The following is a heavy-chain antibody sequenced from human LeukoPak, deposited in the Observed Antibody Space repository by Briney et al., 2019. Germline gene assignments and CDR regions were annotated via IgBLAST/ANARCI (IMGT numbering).Heavy chain of an antibody. CDR3: ARCQDYYYYYYMDV. CDR2: IKQDGSDK. CDR1: GFTFSSHY. Sequence: PGGSLRLSCAASGFTFSSHYMSWVRQAPGKGLEWVANIKQDGSDKYYVDSVKGRFTISRDNSKNTLYLQMNSLRAEDTAVYYCARCQDYYYYYYMDVWGKGTTVTVSS. V-gene: IGHV3-7*01. J-gene: IGHJ6*03.